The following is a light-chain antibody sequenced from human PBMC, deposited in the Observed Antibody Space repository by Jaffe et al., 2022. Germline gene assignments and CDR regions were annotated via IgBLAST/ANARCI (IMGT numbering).Light chain of an antibody. CDR3: QTWGTGIPGV. J-gene: IGLJ3*02. V-gene: IGLV4-69*01. CDR1: SGHSSYA. CDR2: LNSDGSH. Sequence: QLVLTQSPSASASLGASVKLTCTLSSGHSSYAIAWHQQQPEKGPRYLMKLNSDGSHSKGDGIPDRFSGSSSGAERYLTISSLQSEDEADYYCQTWGTGIPGVFGGGTKLTVL.